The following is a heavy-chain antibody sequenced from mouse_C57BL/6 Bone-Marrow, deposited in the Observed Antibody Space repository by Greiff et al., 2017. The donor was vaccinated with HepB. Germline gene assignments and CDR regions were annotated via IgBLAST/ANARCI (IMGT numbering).Heavy chain of an antibody. D-gene: IGHD1-1*01. Sequence: QVQLKQPGAELVKPGASVKMSCKASGYTFTSYWITWVKQRPGQGLEWIGDIYPGSGSTNYNEKFKSKATLTVDTSSSTAYMQLSSLTSEDSAVYYCARPSATVVATVDYWGQGTTLTVSS. V-gene: IGHV1-55*01. J-gene: IGHJ2*01. CDR3: ARPSATVVATVDY. CDR2: IYPGSGST. CDR1: GYTFTSYW.